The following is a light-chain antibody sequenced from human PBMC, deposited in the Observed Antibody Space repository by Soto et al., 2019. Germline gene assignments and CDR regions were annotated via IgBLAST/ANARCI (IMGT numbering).Light chain of an antibody. CDR1: SGDVGGYNY. Sequence: QSALTQPASVSGSPGQSITISCTGTSGDVGGYNYVSWYQQHPGKAPKPMIYDVSNRPSGVSNRFSGSKSGNTASLTISGLQAEDEADYYCSSYTSSSTYVFGTGTKLTVL. J-gene: IGLJ1*01. CDR3: SSYTSSSTYV. CDR2: DVS. V-gene: IGLV2-14*01.